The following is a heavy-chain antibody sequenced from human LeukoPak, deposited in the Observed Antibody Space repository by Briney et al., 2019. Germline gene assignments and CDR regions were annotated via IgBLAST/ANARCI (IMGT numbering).Heavy chain of an antibody. Sequence: ASVKVSCKASGYTFTSYDFNWVRQATGQRPEWMGWMSPNSGDTGYAQKFQGRVTMTRDTSASTAYMELSSLRSEDTAVYYCARDRYYYYSSSYDYWGQGTLVTVSS. CDR2: MSPNSGDT. CDR3: ARDRYYYYSSSYDY. V-gene: IGHV1-8*01. D-gene: IGHD3-22*01. J-gene: IGHJ4*02. CDR1: GYTFTSYD.